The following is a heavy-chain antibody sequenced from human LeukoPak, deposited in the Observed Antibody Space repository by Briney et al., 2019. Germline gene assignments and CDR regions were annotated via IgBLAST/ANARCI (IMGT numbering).Heavy chain of an antibody. J-gene: IGHJ4*02. CDR3: ARELGARDYFDY. Sequence: GGSLRLSCAASGFTFSSYEVNWVRQAPGKGLEWVAYISSSGGTMYYADSVKGRFTISRDNAKNSLYLQMNSLRAEDTAVYYCARELGARDYFDYWGQGTLVTVSP. V-gene: IGHV3-48*03. CDR2: ISSSGGTM. D-gene: IGHD1-26*01. CDR1: GFTFSSYE.